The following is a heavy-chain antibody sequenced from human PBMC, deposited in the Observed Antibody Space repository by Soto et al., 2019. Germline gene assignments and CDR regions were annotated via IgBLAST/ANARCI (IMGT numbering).Heavy chain of an antibody. CDR1: GFTFNNYA. V-gene: IGHV3-23*01. Sequence: EVQLLESGGGLVQPGGSLRLSCAASGFTFNNYAMGWVRQAPGKGLEWVSAITDSGDDTYYIDSVKGRFTISRDNSKSTLYLQMNSLRAEDTAIYYWAKLGSSSWSPHYYFDYWCQGTLVTVSS. CDR3: AKLGSSSWSPHYYFDY. D-gene: IGHD2-2*01. CDR2: ITDSGDDT. J-gene: IGHJ4*02.